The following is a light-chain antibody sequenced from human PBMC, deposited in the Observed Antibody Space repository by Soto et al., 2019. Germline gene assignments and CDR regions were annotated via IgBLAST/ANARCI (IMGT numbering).Light chain of an antibody. V-gene: IGLV2-14*01. CDR3: SSYTTSTTYV. CDR1: SSDVGGYNS. Sequence: QSALTQPASVSGSPGQSITVSCTGTSSDVGGYNSVSWYQHHPGKVPKLVIYEVSHRPSGISNRCSGSKSGNTASLTISGLQAEDEADYYCSSYTTSTTYVFGTGTKLTVL. CDR2: EVS. J-gene: IGLJ1*01.